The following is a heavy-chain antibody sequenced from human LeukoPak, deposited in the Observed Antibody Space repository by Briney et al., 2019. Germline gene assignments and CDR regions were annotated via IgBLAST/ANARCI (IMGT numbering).Heavy chain of an antibody. J-gene: IGHJ6*02. D-gene: IGHD6-19*01. CDR3: AKDRGQWLVLYGMDV. CDR2: ISYDGSNK. Sequence: GRSLRPSCAVSGLTFSIYGMHWVSQAPRKGLEWGAVISYDGSNKSYADSVKGRFTISRDNCKNSLYLQMNSLRAEDTAVYYCAKDRGQWLVLYGMDVWGQGTTVTVSS. V-gene: IGHV3-30*18. CDR1: GLTFSIYG.